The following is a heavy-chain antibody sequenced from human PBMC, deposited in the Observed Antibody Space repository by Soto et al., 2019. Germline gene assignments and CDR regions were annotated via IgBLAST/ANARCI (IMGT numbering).Heavy chain of an antibody. CDR1: GFTFSSYS. J-gene: IGHJ6*02. D-gene: IGHD3-22*01. Sequence: EVQLVESGGGLVKPGGSLRLSCAASGFTFSSYSMNWVRQAPGKGLEWVSSISSSSSYIYYADSVKGRFTISRDNAKNSLYLQMNSLRAEDTAVYYCARESYLYYYDSSGPPGGMDVWGQGTTVTASS. CDR3: ARESYLYYYDSSGPPGGMDV. V-gene: IGHV3-21*01. CDR2: ISSSSSYI.